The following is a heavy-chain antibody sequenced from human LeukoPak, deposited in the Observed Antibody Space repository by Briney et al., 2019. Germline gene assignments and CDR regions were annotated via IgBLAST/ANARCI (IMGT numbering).Heavy chain of an antibody. J-gene: IGHJ4*02. CDR2: ISTSSTYI. Sequence: PGGSLRLSCAASEFTPRSYSMHWVRQAPGKGLEWVSYISTSSTYIYYADSVKGRFTISRDNAKNSLYLHMNSLRAEDTAVYYCARDASGSSIGLIDFWGQGTLVTVSS. CDR3: ARDASGSSIGLIDF. CDR1: EFTPRSYS. V-gene: IGHV3-21*01. D-gene: IGHD1-26*01.